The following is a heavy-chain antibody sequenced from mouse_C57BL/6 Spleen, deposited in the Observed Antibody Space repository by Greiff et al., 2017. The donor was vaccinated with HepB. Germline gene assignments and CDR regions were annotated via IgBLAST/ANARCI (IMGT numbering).Heavy chain of an antibody. Sequence: VQLVESGPGLVQPSQSLSITCTVSGFSLTIYGVHWVRQSPGKGLEWLGVIWSGGSTDYNAAFISRLSISKDNSKSQVFFKMNSLQADDTAIYYCARNKLLRGSAMDYWGQGTSVTVSS. CDR1: GFSLTIYG. V-gene: IGHV2-2*01. CDR2: IWSGGST. D-gene: IGHD1-1*01. J-gene: IGHJ4*01. CDR3: ARNKLLRGSAMDY.